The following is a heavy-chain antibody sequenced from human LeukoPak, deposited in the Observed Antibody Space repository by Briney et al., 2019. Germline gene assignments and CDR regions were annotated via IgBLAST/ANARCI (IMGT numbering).Heavy chain of an antibody. V-gene: IGHV3-21*01. J-gene: IGHJ4*02. D-gene: IGHD5-24*01. Sequence: GGSLRLSCAASGFTFSSYTMNWVRQAPGKGLEWVSSISSSSSYIKYADSVKGRFTISRNNYKNTLYLQMNSLRAEDTAEYYCARDGDGYARKFDYWGQGTLVTVSS. CDR3: ARDGDGYARKFDY. CDR1: GFTFSSYT. CDR2: ISSSSSYI.